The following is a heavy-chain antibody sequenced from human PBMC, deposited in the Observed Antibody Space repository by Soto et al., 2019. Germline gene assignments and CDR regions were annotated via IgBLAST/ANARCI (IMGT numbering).Heavy chain of an antibody. CDR2: IYWDDDK. J-gene: IGHJ6*02. CDR1: GFSLITSGVG. CDR3: AHTSAPRLVDV. V-gene: IGHV2-5*02. Sequence: QITLMESGPTLVKPTQTLTLTCTFSGFSLITSGVGVGWIRQPPGKALEWLALIYWDDDKRYSPSLKSRLTITQNTPKNPVVLTMTTTDPVETPTHNCAHTSAPRLVDVWGRGTTVTVSS.